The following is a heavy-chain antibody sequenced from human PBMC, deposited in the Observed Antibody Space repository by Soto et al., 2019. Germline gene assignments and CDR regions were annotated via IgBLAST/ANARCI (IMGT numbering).Heavy chain of an antibody. Sequence: QLQLQESGPGLVKPSETLSLTCTVSGGSISSSSYYWGWIRQPPGKGLEWIGSIYYSGSTYYNPSLKSRVTISVDTSKNQFSLKLSSVTAADTAVYHCARVPLAFGGVFDYWGQGTLVTVSS. J-gene: IGHJ4*02. V-gene: IGHV4-39*01. CDR3: ARVPLAFGGVFDY. D-gene: IGHD3-16*01. CDR2: IYYSGST. CDR1: GGSISSSSYY.